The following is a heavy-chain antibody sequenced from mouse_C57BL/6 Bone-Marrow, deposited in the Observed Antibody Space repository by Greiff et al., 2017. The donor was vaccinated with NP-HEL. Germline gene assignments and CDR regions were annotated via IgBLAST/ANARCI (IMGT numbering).Heavy chain of an antibody. CDR3: ARTTMTHYYAMDY. CDR1: GFTFSSYA. CDR2: ISDGGSYT. V-gene: IGHV5-4*01. Sequence: EVQVVESGGGLVKPGGSLKLSCAASGFTFSSYAMSWVRQTPEKRLEWVATISDGGSYTYYPDNVKGRFTISRDNAKNNLYLQMSHLKSEDTAMYYCARTTMTHYYAMDYWGQGTSVTVSS. D-gene: IGHD2-4*01. J-gene: IGHJ4*01.